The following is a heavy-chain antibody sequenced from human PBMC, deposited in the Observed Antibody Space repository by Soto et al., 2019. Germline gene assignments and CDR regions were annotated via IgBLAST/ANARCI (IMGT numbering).Heavy chain of an antibody. V-gene: IGHV3-30*18. J-gene: IGHJ6*02. Sequence: QVQLVESGGGVVQPGRSLRLSCAASGFTFSSYGMHWVRQAPGKGLEWVAVISYDGSNKYYADSVKGRFTISRDNSKNTLYLQMNSLRAEDTAVYYCAKGAGTHYYYYGMDVWRQGTTVTVSS. CDR3: AKGAGTHYYYYGMDV. CDR1: GFTFSSYG. D-gene: IGHD3-10*01. CDR2: ISYDGSNK.